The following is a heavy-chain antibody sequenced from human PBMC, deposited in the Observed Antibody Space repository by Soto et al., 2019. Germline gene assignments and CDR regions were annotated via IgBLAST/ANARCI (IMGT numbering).Heavy chain of an antibody. CDR3: ARVPILGYYYYMDV. D-gene: IGHD2-2*02. CDR1: GGSISNYY. V-gene: IGHV4-59*08. CDR2: IHYSGNT. Sequence: SETLSLTCTVSGGSISNYYWSWIRQPPGKGLEWIGYIHYSGNTKYNPSLKSRVTISSDTSKDQFSLKLTSMTAADTAVYYCARVPILGYYYYMDVWGKGTTVTVSS. J-gene: IGHJ6*03.